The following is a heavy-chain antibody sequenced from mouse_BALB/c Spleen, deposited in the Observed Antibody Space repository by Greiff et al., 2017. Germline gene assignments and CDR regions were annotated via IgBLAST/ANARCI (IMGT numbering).Heavy chain of an antibody. Sequence: EVQVVESGGGLVQPGGSRKLSCAASGFTFSSFGMHWVRQAPEKGLEWVAYISSGSSTIYYADTVKGRFTISRDNPKNTLFLQMTSLRSEDTAMYYCARSDYDHYYAMDYWGQGTSVTVSS. J-gene: IGHJ4*01. CDR3: ARSDYDHYYAMDY. CDR2: ISSGSSTI. D-gene: IGHD2-4*01. CDR1: GFTFSSFG. V-gene: IGHV5-17*02.